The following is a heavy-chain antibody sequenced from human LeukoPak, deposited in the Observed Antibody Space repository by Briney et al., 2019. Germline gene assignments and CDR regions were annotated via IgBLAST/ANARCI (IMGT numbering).Heavy chain of an antibody. CDR3: ADIAVGGGYYFDY. D-gene: IGHD6-19*01. CDR1: GGYMENIY. CDR2: IYHSGST. Sequence: PSETLSLTCTVSGGYMENIYWHWIRQPPGKGLEWIGSIYHSGSTYYNPSLKSRVTISVDTSKNQFSLKLSSVTAADTAVYYCADIAVGGGYYFDYWGQGTLVTVSS. J-gene: IGHJ4*02. V-gene: IGHV4-38-2*02.